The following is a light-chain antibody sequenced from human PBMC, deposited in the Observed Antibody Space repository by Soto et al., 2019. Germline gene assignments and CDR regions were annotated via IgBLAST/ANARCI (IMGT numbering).Light chain of an antibody. J-gene: IGKJ2*01. Sequence: DIPMTQSPSSLSASVGDIVTITCRASQSISSYLNCYQQKPGKAPKLLIYAASSLQSGVPSRFSGSGSGTDFTLTISSLQPEDFATYYCQQSYSTPRTFGQGTKLEIK. V-gene: IGKV1-39*01. CDR3: QQSYSTPRT. CDR1: QSISSY. CDR2: AAS.